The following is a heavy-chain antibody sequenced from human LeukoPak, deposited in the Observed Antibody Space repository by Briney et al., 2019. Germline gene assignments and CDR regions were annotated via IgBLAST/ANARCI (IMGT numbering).Heavy chain of an antibody. CDR3: AGVGIAAAGGLDY. J-gene: IGHJ4*02. CDR1: GYTFTGYY. V-gene: IGHV1-8*03. D-gene: IGHD6-13*01. Sequence: ASVKVSCKASGYTFTGYYMHWVRQAPGQGLEWMGWMNPNSGNTGYAQKFQGRVTITRNTSISTAYMELSSLRSEDTAVYYCAGVGIAAAGGLDYWGQGTLVTVSS. CDR2: MNPNSGNT.